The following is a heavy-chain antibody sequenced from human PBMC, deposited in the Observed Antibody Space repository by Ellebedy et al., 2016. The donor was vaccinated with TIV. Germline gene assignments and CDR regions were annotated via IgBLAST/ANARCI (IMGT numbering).Heavy chain of an antibody. J-gene: IGHJ4*02. CDR3: GRGRGNASTGRVYYFDY. V-gene: IGHV1-8*01. Sequence: AASVKVSCKASGYTFTDFDINWVRHATGPGLEWVGWMNPNSGNTGSAQKFQGRVTMTRDSSISTAYMELSSLRSEDTAVYYCGRGRGNASTGRVYYFDYWGQGSLVTVSS. CDR2: MNPNSGNT. CDR1: GYTFTDFD. D-gene: IGHD1-14*01.